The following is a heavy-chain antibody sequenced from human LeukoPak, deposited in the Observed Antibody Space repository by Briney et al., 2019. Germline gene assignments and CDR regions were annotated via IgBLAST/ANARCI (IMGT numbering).Heavy chain of an antibody. V-gene: IGHV4-38-2*02. CDR3: ASGYYYGSGSHPILDGSYYFDY. CDR1: GYSISSGYY. Sequence: SETLSLTCTVSGYSISSGYYWGWIRQPPGKGLEWIGSIYHSGSTYYNPSLKSRVTISVDTSKNQFSLKLSSVTAADTAVYYCASGYYYGSGSHPILDGSYYFDYWGQGTLVTVSS. D-gene: IGHD3-10*01. CDR2: IYHSGST. J-gene: IGHJ4*02.